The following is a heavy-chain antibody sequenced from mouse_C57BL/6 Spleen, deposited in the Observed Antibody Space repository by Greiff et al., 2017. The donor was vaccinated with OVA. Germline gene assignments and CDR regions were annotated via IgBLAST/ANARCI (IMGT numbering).Heavy chain of an antibody. V-gene: IGHV5-4*01. CDR1: GFTFSSYA. CDR2: ISDGGSYT. J-gene: IGHJ4*01. D-gene: IGHD2-3*01. CDR3: ARDFDGYYLYAMDY. Sequence: EVQLVESGGGLVKPGGSLKLSCAASGFTFSSYAMSWVRQTPEKRLEWVATISDGGSYTYYPDNVKGRFTISRDNAKNNLYLQMSHLKSEDTAMYYCARDFDGYYLYAMDYWGQGTSVTVSS.